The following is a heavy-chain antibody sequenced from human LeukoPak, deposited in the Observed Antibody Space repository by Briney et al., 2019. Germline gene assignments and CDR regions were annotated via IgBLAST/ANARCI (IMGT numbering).Heavy chain of an antibody. CDR1: GGSISSYY. J-gene: IGHJ6*03. Sequence: SETLSLTCTVSGGSISSYYWSWIRQPAGKGLEWIGRIYTSGSTNYNPSLKSRVTMSVDTSKNQFSLNLSSVTAADTAVYYCARDSSSSDYYYYYMDVWGKGTTVTVSS. CDR2: IYTSGST. D-gene: IGHD6-6*01. CDR3: ARDSSSSDYYYYYMDV. V-gene: IGHV4-4*07.